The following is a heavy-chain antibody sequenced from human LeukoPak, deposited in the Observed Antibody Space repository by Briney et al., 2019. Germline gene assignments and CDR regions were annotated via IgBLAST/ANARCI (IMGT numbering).Heavy chain of an antibody. V-gene: IGHV3-49*04. CDR2: IKNKAYGGTT. D-gene: IGHD3-22*01. J-gene: IGHJ4*02. CDR1: GFTFGDYT. Sequence: GGSLRLSCTGSGFTFGDYTVIWVRQAPGKGLEWVGFIKNKAYGGTTEYAASMKGRFTISRDDSKSIAYLQMNSLETEDTAVYYCTRSNWAYYYDSGGFNWGQGTLVTVSS. CDR3: TRSNWAYYYDSGGFN.